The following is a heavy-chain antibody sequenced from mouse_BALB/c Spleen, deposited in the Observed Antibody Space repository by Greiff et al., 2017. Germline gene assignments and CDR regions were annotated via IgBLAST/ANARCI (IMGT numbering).Heavy chain of an antibody. CDR3: TRGLITTVGYFDY. CDR1: GFTFSNYW. Sequence: EVKLEESGGGLVQPGGSMKLSCVASGFTFSNYWMNWVRQSPEKGLEWVAEIRLKSNNYATHYAESVKGRFTISRDDSKSSVYLQMNNLRAEDTGIYYCTRGLITTVGYFDYWGQGTTLTVSS. V-gene: IGHV6-6*02. J-gene: IGHJ2*01. CDR2: IRLKSNNYAT. D-gene: IGHD1-1*01.